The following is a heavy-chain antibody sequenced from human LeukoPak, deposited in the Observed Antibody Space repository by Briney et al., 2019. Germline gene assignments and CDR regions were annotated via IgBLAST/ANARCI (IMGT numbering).Heavy chain of an antibody. CDR1: GFTFSSYA. D-gene: IGHD1-26*01. J-gene: IGHJ4*02. V-gene: IGHV3-23*01. CDR3: AKVGLSGSYYYYPYYFDY. CDR2: ISGSGGST. Sequence: PGGSLRLSCAASGFTFSSYAMSWVRQAPGKGLEWVSAISGSGGSTCYADSVKGRFTISRDNSKNTLYLQMNSLRAEDTSVYYCAKVGLSGSYYYYPYYFDYWGQGTLVTVSS.